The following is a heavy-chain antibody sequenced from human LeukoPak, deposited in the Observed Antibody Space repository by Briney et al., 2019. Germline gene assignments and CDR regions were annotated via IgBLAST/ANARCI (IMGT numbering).Heavy chain of an antibody. CDR1: GLTLSNYW. CDR3: ARWGYYYGSGSYYNREDV. Sequence: GGSLRLSCAASGLTLSNYWMSWVRQAPGQGLEWVSYISSSGSTIYYADSVKGRFTISRDNAKNSLYLQMNSLRAEDTAVYYCARWGYYYGSGSYYNREDVWGQGTTVTVSS. V-gene: IGHV3-11*01. J-gene: IGHJ6*02. CDR2: ISSSGSTI. D-gene: IGHD3-10*01.